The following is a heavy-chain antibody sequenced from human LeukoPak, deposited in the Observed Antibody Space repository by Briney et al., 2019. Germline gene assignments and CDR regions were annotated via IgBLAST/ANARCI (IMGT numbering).Heavy chain of an antibody. J-gene: IGHJ4*02. D-gene: IGHD3-10*01. Sequence: GALRLSCAASGFTFGSYSMSWVRQAPGKGLEWVSGISTSSTYRLYADSVKGRFTISRDNAKSSLYLEMNSLRAEDTAVYYCARDVDGSGNYGFDWWGQGILVTVSS. CDR3: ARDVDGSGNYGFDW. V-gene: IGHV3-21*01. CDR2: ISTSSTYR. CDR1: GFTFGSYS.